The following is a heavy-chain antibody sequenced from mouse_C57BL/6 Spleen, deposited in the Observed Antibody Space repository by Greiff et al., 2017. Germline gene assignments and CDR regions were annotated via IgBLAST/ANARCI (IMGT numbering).Heavy chain of an antibody. J-gene: IGHJ3*01. CDR3: AIYYGSRGFAY. V-gene: IGHV5-17*01. Sequence: DVKLVESGGGLVKPGGSLKLSCAASGFTFSDYGMHWVRQAPEKGLEWVAYISSGSSTIYYADTVKGRFTISRDNAKNTLFLQMTSLRSEDTAMYYCAIYYGSRGFAYWGQGTLVTVSA. CDR2: ISSGSSTI. CDR1: GFTFSDYG. D-gene: IGHD1-1*01.